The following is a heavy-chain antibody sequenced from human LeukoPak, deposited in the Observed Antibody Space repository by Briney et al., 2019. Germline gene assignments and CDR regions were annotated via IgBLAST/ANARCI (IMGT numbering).Heavy chain of an antibody. Sequence: ASVKVSCKVSGYTLTELSMHWVRQAPGKGLEWMGGFDPEDGETIYAQKFQGRVTTTEDTSTDTAYMKLSSLRSEDTAVYYCATGITGTPDYWGQGTLVTVSS. CDR2: FDPEDGET. J-gene: IGHJ4*02. CDR1: GYTLTELS. D-gene: IGHD1-7*01. CDR3: ATGITGTPDY. V-gene: IGHV1-24*01.